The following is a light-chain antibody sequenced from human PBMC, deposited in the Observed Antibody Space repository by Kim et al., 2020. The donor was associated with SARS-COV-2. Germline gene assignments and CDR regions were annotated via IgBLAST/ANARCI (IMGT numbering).Light chain of an antibody. V-gene: IGLV2-14*03. CDR2: DVT. Sequence: QPASLSGSRGESITISCSGSSSDIGGYNYVSWYQQHPGKAPKLMIYDVTTRPSGVSDRFSGSKSANMASLTIFGLQAEDEADYYCSSYSTTSAVVFG. CDR1: SSDIGGYNY. J-gene: IGLJ3*02. CDR3: SSYSTTSAVV.